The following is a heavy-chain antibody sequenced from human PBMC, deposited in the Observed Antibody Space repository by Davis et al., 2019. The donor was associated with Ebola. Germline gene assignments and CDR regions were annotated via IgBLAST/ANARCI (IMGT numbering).Heavy chain of an antibody. Sequence: PSETLSLTCAVYGGSFSGYYWSWIRQPPGKGLEWIGEINHSGSTNYNPSLKSRVTISVDTSKNQFSLKLSSVTAADTAVYYCARDRRIAVAGYFDYWGQGTLVTVSS. CDR1: GGSFSGYY. J-gene: IGHJ4*02. CDR2: INHSGST. V-gene: IGHV4-34*01. D-gene: IGHD6-19*01. CDR3: ARDRRIAVAGYFDY.